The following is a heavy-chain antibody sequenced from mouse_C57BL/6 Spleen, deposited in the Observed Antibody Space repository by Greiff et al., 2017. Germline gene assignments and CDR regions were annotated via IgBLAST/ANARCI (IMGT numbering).Heavy chain of an antibody. CDR1: GYSITSGYY. CDR3: AREYDYDGGDFDY. V-gene: IGHV3-6*01. D-gene: IGHD2-4*01. CDR2: ISYDGSN. J-gene: IGHJ2*01. Sequence: ESGPGLVKPSQSLSLTCSVTGYSITSGYYWNWIRQFPGNKLEWMGYISYDGSNNYNPSLKNRISITRDTSKNQFFLKLNSVTTEDTATYYCAREYDYDGGDFDYWGQGTTLTVSS.